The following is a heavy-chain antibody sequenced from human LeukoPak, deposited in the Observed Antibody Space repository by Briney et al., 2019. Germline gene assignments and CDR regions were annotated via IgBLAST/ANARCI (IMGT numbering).Heavy chain of an antibody. CDR1: GYSISSGYY. D-gene: IGHD6-13*01. J-gene: IGHJ4*02. CDR2: IYHSGST. CDR3: ARRIAAAGID. V-gene: IGHV4-38-2*02. Sequence: SETLSLTCTVSGYSISSGYYWGWIRQPPGKGLEWIGSIYHSGSTYYNPSLKSRVTISVDTSKNQFSLKLSSVTAADTAVYYCARRIAAAGIDWGQGTLVTVSS.